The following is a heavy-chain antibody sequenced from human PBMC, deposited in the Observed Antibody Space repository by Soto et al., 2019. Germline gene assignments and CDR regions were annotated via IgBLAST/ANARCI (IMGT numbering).Heavy chain of an antibody. CDR3: AKLSLGASNITDYYYYGMDV. J-gene: IGHJ6*02. Sequence: GGSLRLSCAASGFTFTNYAMSWVRQAPGKGLEWVSGLSGPGDTYYADSVKGRFTISRDNSKNTLYLQMSSLRAEDTAVYYCAKLSLGASNITDYYYYGMDVWGQGTTVTVSS. V-gene: IGHV3-23*01. D-gene: IGHD1-26*01. CDR2: LSGPGDT. CDR1: GFTFTNYA.